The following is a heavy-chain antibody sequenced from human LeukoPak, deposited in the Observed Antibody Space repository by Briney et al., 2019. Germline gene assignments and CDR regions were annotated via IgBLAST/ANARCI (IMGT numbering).Heavy chain of an antibody. CDR2: IRGSDGTT. CDR1: GFTFSNYV. V-gene: IGHV3-23*01. CDR3: AKVRLSYDFWSGYEAPFDS. D-gene: IGHD3-3*01. J-gene: IGHJ4*02. Sequence: PGGSLRLSCAASGFTFSNYVMSWVRQAPGKGLEWISSIRGSDGTTFYADYVKGRFTISRDNSKNTLYLQMNSLRSEDTAVYYCAKVRLSYDFWSGYEAPFDSWGQGTLVTVSS.